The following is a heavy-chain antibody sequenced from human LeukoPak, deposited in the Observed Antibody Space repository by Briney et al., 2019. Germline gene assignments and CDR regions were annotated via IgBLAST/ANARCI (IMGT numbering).Heavy chain of an antibody. V-gene: IGHV3-23*01. CDR2: ISGSGSTT. CDR1: GFTFSSYA. CDR3: ATSFGPVIAAAGTGAD. J-gene: IGHJ4*02. Sequence: PGGSLRLSCAASGFTFSSYAMNGVRQAPGEGLEWVSVISGSGSTTYYADSVKGRFTISRDNSKNTLSLQMNSLRAEDTAVYYCATSFGPVIAAAGTGADWGQGTLVTVSS. D-gene: IGHD6-13*01.